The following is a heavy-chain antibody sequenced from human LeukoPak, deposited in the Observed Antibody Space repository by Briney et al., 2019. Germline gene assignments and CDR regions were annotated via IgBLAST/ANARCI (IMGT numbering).Heavy chain of an antibody. Sequence: LGGSLRLSCAASGFAFSSYAMSWVRQAPGKGLEWVSAISGSGGSTYYADSVKGRFTISRDNSKNTLYLQMNSLRAEDTAVYYCAKSDYAGSTFDYWGQGTLVTVSS. CDR3: AKSDYAGSTFDY. V-gene: IGHV3-23*01. J-gene: IGHJ4*02. D-gene: IGHD4-17*01. CDR1: GFAFSSYA. CDR2: ISGSGGST.